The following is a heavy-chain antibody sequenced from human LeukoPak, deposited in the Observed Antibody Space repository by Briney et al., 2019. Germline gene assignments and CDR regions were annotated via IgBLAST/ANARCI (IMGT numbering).Heavy chain of an antibody. CDR3: ARWGNDYSQFDS. J-gene: IGHJ4*02. D-gene: IGHD4-11*01. CDR2: VSGSGDNT. V-gene: IGHV3-23*01. CDR1: GFTFNNYA. Sequence: PGGSLRLSCAASGFTFNNYAMTWVRQAPGKGLEWVSDVSGSGDNTNYADSVKGRFTISRDNSKNTLFLQMNSLRTEDTAVYFCARWGNDYSQFDSWGQGTLVTVS.